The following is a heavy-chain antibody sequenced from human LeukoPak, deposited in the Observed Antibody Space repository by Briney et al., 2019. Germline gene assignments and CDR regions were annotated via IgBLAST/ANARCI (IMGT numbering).Heavy chain of an antibody. CDR1: GYSISSGYY. CDR2: IYYSGST. D-gene: IGHD5-18*01. Sequence: SETLSLTCTVSGYSISSGYYWGWIRQPPGKGLEWIGYIYYSGSTNYNPSLKSRVTISVDTSKNQFSLKLSSVTAADTAVYYCARGAYSYTYYMDVWGKGTTVTVSS. CDR3: ARGAYSYTYYMDV. J-gene: IGHJ6*03. V-gene: IGHV4-61*01.